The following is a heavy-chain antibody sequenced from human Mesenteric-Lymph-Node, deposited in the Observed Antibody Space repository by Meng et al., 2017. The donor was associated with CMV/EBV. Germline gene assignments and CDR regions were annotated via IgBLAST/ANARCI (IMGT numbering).Heavy chain of an antibody. V-gene: IGHV1-69*05. J-gene: IGHJ6*02. CDR2: IIPVFGTT. Sequence: SVKVSCKASGGTSSSYVVSWVRQAPGQGLEWMGGIIPVFGTTHYARKLQGRVTITTDESTGTAYMEVNRLRSEDTAVYYCARDVYQGVARRWSYYGMDVWGQGTTVTVSS. CDR1: GGTSSSYV. D-gene: IGHD5/OR15-5a*01. CDR3: ARDVYQGVARRWSYYGMDV.